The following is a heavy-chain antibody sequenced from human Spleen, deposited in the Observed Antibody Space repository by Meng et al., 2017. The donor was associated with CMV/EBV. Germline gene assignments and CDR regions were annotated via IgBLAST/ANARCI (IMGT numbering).Heavy chain of an antibody. J-gene: IGHJ4*02. D-gene: IGHD6-13*01. Sequence: GESLKISCAASGFSFSSYSMNWVRQAPGKGLEWVSVIYSGVSSTYYADSVKGRFTISRDNSNNTLYLQMNSLRAEDTALYYCAMLSSIAAAGTGYYFDYWCQGTLVTVSS. CDR2: IYSGVSST. CDR3: AMLSSIAAAGTGYYFDY. V-gene: IGHV3-23*03. CDR1: GFSFSSYS.